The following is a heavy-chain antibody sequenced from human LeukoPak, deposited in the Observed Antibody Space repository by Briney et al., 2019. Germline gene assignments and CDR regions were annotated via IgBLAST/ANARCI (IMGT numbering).Heavy chain of an antibody. CDR2: IYYSGIT. Sequence: SETLSLTCTVSGGSISIYYWNWIRQPPGRGLEWIGDIYYSGITNYNSSLKSRVTISVDTSKNQFSLRLSSVTAADTAMYFCARRMGWQRSFLFDSWGQGNLVTVSS. D-gene: IGHD4-23*01. J-gene: IGHJ4*02. CDR1: GGSISIYY. CDR3: ARRMGWQRSFLFDS. V-gene: IGHV4-59*08.